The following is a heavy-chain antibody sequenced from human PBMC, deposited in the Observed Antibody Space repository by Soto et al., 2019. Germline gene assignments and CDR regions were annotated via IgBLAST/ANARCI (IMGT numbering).Heavy chain of an antibody. J-gene: IGHJ4*02. CDR1: GYTFTSYG. D-gene: IGHD5-12*01. CDR2: ISAYNGNT. Sequence: QVQLVQSGAEVKKPGASVTVSCKASGYTFTSYGISWVRQAPGQGLEWMGWISAYNGNTNYAQKRQGRVTMTTDTPTGTVYMELRSLRSDDTGVYYCARPEMATNRGRFDYWGQGTLVTVCS. V-gene: IGHV1-18*01. CDR3: ARPEMATNRGRFDY.